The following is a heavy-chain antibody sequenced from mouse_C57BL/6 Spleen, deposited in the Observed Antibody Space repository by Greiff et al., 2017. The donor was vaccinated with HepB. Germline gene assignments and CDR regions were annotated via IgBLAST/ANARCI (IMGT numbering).Heavy chain of an antibody. CDR2: IYPRSGNT. V-gene: IGHV1-81*01. CDR1: GYTFTSYG. Sequence: VKLVESGAELARPGASVKLSCKASGYTFTSYGISWVKQRTGQGLEWIGEIYPRSGNTYYNEKFKGKATLTADKSSSTAYMELRSLTSEDSAVYFCLIYDGYYFDYWGQGTTLTVSS. CDR3: LIYDGYYFDY. D-gene: IGHD2-3*01. J-gene: IGHJ2*01.